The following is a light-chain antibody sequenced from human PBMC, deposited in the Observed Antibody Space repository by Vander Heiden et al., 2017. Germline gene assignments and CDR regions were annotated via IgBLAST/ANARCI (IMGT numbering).Light chain of an antibody. CDR2: GAS. J-gene: IGKJ2*01. V-gene: IGKV3-15*01. CDR1: QSVSSN. CDR3: QQDNNWPYT. Sequence: EIVMTQSPATLSVSPGERATLSCRASQSVSSNLAWYQQKPGQTPRLLIYGASTRATGIPARFSGSGSGREFTLTISSLQSEDFAVYYSQQDNNWPYTFGQGTKLEIK.